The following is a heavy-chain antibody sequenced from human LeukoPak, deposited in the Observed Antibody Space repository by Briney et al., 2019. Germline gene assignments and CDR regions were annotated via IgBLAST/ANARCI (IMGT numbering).Heavy chain of an antibody. CDR2: MSVSGDST. CDR3: ARKSLAARGMDQ. V-gene: IGHV3-23*01. CDR1: GFALSNYG. J-gene: IGHJ4*02. D-gene: IGHD6-6*01. Sequence: GGSLRLSCAASGFALSNYGMNWVRQAPGKGLEWVSTMSVSGDSTYYADSVKGRFTISRDNSKNTLYLQMNSLRAEDTAVYYCARKSLAARGMDQWGQGPLVTVSS.